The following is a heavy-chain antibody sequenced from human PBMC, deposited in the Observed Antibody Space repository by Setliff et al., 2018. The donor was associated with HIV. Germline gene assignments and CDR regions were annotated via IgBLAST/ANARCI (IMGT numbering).Heavy chain of an antibody. D-gene: IGHD5-12*01. CDR1: GGSFSEYY. J-gene: IGHJ6*03. CDR2: INHSGST. CDR3: ARGATLLPGYSDRWEYFYMDV. Sequence: PSETLSLTCAVYGGSFSEYYWSWIRQSPGKGLEWTGEINHSGSTHYNPPLKSRATISVDTSKNQFSLRLNSVTAADTAVYYCARGATLLPGYSDRWEYFYMDVWGKGTTVTVS. V-gene: IGHV4-34*01.